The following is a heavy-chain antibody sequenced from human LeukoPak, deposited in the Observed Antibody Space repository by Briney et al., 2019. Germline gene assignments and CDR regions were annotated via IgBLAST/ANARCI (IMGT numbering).Heavy chain of an antibody. Sequence: SETLSLTCTVSGGSISSSSYYWGWIRQPPGKGLEWIGSIYYSGSTYYNPSLKSRVTISVDTSKNQFSLKLSSVTAADTAVYYCARQEIAGVDYWGQGTLVTVSS. D-gene: IGHD6-13*01. CDR1: GGSISSSSYY. CDR2: IYYSGST. V-gene: IGHV4-39*01. CDR3: ARQEIAGVDY. J-gene: IGHJ4*02.